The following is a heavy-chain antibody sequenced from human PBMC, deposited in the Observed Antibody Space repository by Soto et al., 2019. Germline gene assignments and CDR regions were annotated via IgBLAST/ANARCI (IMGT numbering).Heavy chain of an antibody. V-gene: IGHV3-21*01. CDR3: ARGFYSSGWSYYFDY. CDR2: ISSSSSYI. D-gene: IGHD6-19*01. CDR1: GFTFSSYS. Sequence: GGSLRLSCAASGFTFSSYSMNWVRQAPGKGLEWVSSISSSSSYIYYADSVKGRFTISRDNAKNSLYLQMNSLRAEDTAVYYCARGFYSSGWSYYFDYWGQGTLVTVSS. J-gene: IGHJ4*02.